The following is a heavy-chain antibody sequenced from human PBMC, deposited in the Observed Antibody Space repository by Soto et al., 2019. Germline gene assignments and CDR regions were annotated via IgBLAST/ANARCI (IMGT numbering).Heavy chain of an antibody. CDR1: GYSFTDYH. CDR2: INPKCGGT. Sequence: QVQLVQSGAEVKKPGASVKVSCKASGYSFTDYHIHWVRQAPGQGLEWLGRINPKCGGTSTAQKFQGRATMTPDTSISTASMELTRLTSDDTAIYYGARGDSTDCSSGVCSFFYNHDMDVWGQGTTVTVSS. CDR3: ARGDSTDCSSGVCSFFYNHDMDV. V-gene: IGHV1-2*06. D-gene: IGHD2-8*01. J-gene: IGHJ6*02.